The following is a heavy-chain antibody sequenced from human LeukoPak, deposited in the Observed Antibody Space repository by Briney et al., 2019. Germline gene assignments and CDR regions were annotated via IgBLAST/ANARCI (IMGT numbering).Heavy chain of an antibody. CDR2: ISYDGSNK. CDR3: AGGYCSGGSCYPRLDY. Sequence: GGSLRLSCAASGFTFSSYAMHWVRQAPGKGLEWVAVISYDGSNKYFADSVKGRFIISRDNSKNTLNLQMNSLRAEDTAVYYCAGGYCSGGSCYPRLDYRGQGTLVTVSS. J-gene: IGHJ4*02. CDR1: GFTFSSYA. V-gene: IGHV3-30-3*01. D-gene: IGHD2-15*01.